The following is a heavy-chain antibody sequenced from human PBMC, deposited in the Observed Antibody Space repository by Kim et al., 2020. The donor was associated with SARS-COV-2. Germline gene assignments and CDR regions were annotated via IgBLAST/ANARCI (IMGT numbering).Heavy chain of an antibody. D-gene: IGHD3-22*01. Sequence: QKFQGRVTMTRSTSISTAYMELSSLRSEDTAVYYCARTYYYDSSGYYIDYWGQGTLVTVSS. J-gene: IGHJ4*02. V-gene: IGHV1-8*01. CDR3: ARTYYYDSSGYYIDY.